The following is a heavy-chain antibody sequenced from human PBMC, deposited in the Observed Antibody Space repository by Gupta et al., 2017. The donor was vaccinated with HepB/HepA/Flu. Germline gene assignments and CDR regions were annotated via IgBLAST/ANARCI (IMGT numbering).Heavy chain of an antibody. Sequence: EVQLVESVGDLVPPGMSLRLSCAVSGSHARRQHRYWVRQAPGKGLEWVSIIYSGGSKYYADSVKDRFTISRDNSKNTLYLQMNSLRAEDTALYYCARGPWGSGGSVDAFDIWGQGTMVTVSS. CDR3: ARGPWGSGGSVDAFDI. J-gene: IGHJ3*02. V-gene: IGHV3-66*01. CDR1: GSHARRQH. D-gene: IGHD2-15*01. CDR2: IYSGGSK.